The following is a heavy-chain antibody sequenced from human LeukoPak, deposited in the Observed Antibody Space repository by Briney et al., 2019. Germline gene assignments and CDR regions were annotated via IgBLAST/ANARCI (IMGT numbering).Heavy chain of an antibody. V-gene: IGHV4-34*01. CDR1: GGSFSGYY. J-gene: IGHJ4*02. Sequence: SETLSLTCAVYGGSFSGYYWSWIRQPPGKGLEWIGEINHSGSTNYNPSLKSRVTISVDTSKNQFSLKLSSVTAADTAVYYCASGSIEGATGYWGQGTLVTVSS. CDR3: ASGSIEGATGY. CDR2: INHSGST. D-gene: IGHD1-26*01.